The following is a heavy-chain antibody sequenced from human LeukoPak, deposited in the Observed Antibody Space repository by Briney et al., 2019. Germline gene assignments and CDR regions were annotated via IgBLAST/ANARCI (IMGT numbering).Heavy chain of an antibody. CDR1: GFTFSSYA. Sequence: GGSLRLSCAASGFTFSSYAMHWVRQAPGKGLEWVAVISYDGGNKYYADSVKGRFTISRDNSKNTLYLQMNSLRAEDTAVYYCARLSTTVVYLPDYWGQGTLVTVSS. CDR3: ARLSTTVVYLPDY. D-gene: IGHD4-23*01. J-gene: IGHJ4*02. CDR2: ISYDGGNK. V-gene: IGHV3-30*04.